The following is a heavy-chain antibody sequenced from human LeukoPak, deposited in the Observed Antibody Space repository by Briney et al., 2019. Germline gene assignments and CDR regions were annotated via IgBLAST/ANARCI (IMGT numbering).Heavy chain of an antibody. D-gene: IGHD4-17*01. CDR2: ISSTSSTI. CDR1: GFTSTSYS. J-gene: IGHJ4*02. V-gene: IGHV3-48*01. Sequence: GGSLRLSCAASGFTSTSYSMNWVRQAPGKGLEWVSYISSTSSTIHYADSVKGRFTISRDNAKSSLYLQMNSLGAEDTAVYYCARHYYGDYYFDYWGQGTLVTVSS. CDR3: ARHYYGDYYFDY.